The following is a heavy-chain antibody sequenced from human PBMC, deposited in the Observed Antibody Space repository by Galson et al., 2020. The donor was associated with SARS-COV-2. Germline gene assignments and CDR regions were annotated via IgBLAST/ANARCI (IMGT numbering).Heavy chain of an antibody. CDR1: GDSINSGGYY. V-gene: IGHV4-31*03. D-gene: IGHD2-15*01. CDR2: IYYSGST. Sequence: QTLSLTCTISGDSINSGGYYWTWIRQHPGKGLEWIGDIYYSGSTSYNPSLKSRVTISVDTSKTEFSLRLTSVTAADTAVYYCARGREPYCSGTTCPRGSWFDPWGEGTLVTVSS. J-gene: IGHJ5*02. CDR3: ARGREPYCSGTTCPRGSWFDP.